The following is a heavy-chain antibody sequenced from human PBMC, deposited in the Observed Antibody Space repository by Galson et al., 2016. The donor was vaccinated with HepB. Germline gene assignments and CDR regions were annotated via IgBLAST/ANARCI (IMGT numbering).Heavy chain of an antibody. CDR1: GFAFSTYG. V-gene: IGHV3-30*18. CDR2: ISYDGSQK. D-gene: IGHD6-13*01. Sequence: SLRLSCAASGFAFSTYGMDWVRQAPGKGLEWVAVISYDGSQKYYVDSVKGRFTISRDNSKNTLYLQMNSLRAEDTAVYYCAKDLSAGACVGCLDMWGQGTTVTVSS. CDR3: AKDLSAGACVGCLDM. J-gene: IGHJ3*02.